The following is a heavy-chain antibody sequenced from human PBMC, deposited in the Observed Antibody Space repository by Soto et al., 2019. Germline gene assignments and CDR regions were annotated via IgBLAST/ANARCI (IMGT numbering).Heavy chain of an antibody. V-gene: IGHV3-15*01. CDR1: GFTFSDAW. Sequence: GGSLRLSCAASGFTFSDAWMGWVRQAPGKGLEWVGRIKSKAEAATRDFAAPVKGRFAISRDDSKNTVFLQMNSLKIEDSGVYYCASGTGKSDFDYWGLGILVTVPQ. CDR2: IKSKAEAATR. J-gene: IGHJ4*02. CDR3: ASGTGKSDFDY. D-gene: IGHD2-2*01.